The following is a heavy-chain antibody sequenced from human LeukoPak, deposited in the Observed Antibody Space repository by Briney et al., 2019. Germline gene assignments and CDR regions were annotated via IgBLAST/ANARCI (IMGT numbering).Heavy chain of an antibody. CDR1: GYTLTELS. J-gene: IGHJ5*02. CDR2: SDPEDGET. Sequence: GASVKVSCKVSGYTLTELSMHWVRQAPGKGLEWMGGSDPEDGETIYAQKFQGRVTMTEDTSTDTAYMELSSLRSEDTAVYYCATLFTSSGSYSPNWFDPWGQGTLVTVSS. D-gene: IGHD3-10*01. CDR3: ATLFTSSGSYSPNWFDP. V-gene: IGHV1-24*01.